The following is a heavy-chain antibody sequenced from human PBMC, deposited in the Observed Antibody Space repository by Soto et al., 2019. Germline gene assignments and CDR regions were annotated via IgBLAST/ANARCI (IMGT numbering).Heavy chain of an antibody. CDR2: ISAYNGNT. V-gene: IGHV1-18*01. CDR1: GYTFTSYG. CDR3: AREVSARPEAGAYLHYMDV. J-gene: IGHJ6*03. Sequence: GASVKVSCKASGYTFTSYGISWVRQAPGQGLEWMGWISAYNGNTNYAQKLQGRVTMTTDTSTSTAYMELRSLRSDDTAVYYCAREVSARPEAGAYLHYMDVWGKETTVTVSS. D-gene: IGHD6-6*01.